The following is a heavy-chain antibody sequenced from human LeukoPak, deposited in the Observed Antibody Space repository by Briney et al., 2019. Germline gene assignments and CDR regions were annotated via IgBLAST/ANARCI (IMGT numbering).Heavy chain of an antibody. V-gene: IGHV4-59*12. Sequence: SETLSLTCTVSGGSISSYYWSWIRQPPGKGLEWIGYIYYSGSTNYNPFLKSRVTISVDTSKNQFSLKLSSVTAADTAVYYCARGPKLLWFGDLGRGYFDYWGQGTLVTVSS. D-gene: IGHD3-10*01. CDR1: GGSISSYY. CDR2: IYYSGST. CDR3: ARGPKLLWFGDLGRGYFDY. J-gene: IGHJ4*02.